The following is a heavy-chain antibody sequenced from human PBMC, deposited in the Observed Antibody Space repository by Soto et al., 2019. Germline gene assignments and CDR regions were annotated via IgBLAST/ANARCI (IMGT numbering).Heavy chain of an antibody. D-gene: IGHD3-10*01. CDR2: IWYDGNNK. Sequence: PGGSLRLSCAASGFTFSSYGMHWVRQAPGKGLEWVAFIWYDGNNKYYADSVKGRFTISRDNSKNTLYLQMNSLRVEDTAVYYCARDPYFSSPNWFDPWGQGTLVTVSS. J-gene: IGHJ5*02. CDR1: GFTFSSYG. CDR3: ARDPYFSSPNWFDP. V-gene: IGHV3-33*01.